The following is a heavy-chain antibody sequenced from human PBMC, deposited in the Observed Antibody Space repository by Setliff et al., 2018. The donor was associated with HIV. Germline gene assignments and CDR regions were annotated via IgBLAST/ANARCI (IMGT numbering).Heavy chain of an antibody. D-gene: IGHD3-3*01. V-gene: IGHV3-66*02. J-gene: IGHJ6*03. CDR3: ARAPSSYDIWSGYYYYYMDV. Sequence: TGGSLRLSCAASGFTVSTTYMSWVRQAPGKGLEWVSIIYSGGETYYAGSVEGRFNISRDSSNNTLYLQMKNVRPEDTAVYYCARAPSSYDIWSGYYYYYMDVWGKGTTVTVSS. CDR2: IYSGGET. CDR1: GFTVSTTY.